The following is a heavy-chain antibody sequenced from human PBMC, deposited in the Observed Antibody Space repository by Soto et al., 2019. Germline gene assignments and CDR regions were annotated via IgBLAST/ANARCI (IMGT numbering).Heavy chain of an antibody. Sequence: GESLKISCKGSGYSFSDYWIGWVRQMPGKGLEWMGIIYPGDSDSKYSPSFQGQVTISADKSISTAYLQWNSLKASDSAIYYCARVYDGGSGFDFDSWGQGTLVTVSS. CDR2: IYPGDSDS. V-gene: IGHV5-51*01. D-gene: IGHD3-22*01. CDR1: GYSFSDYW. J-gene: IGHJ4*02. CDR3: ARVYDGGSGFDFDS.